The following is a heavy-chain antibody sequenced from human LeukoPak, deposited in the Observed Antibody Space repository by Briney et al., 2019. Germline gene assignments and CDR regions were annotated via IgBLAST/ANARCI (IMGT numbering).Heavy chain of an antibody. CDR2: IKLGGSEK. CDR1: GFTFSNYW. J-gene: IGHJ4*02. CDR3: ARINMAHYYFDY. V-gene: IGHV3-7*01. Sequence: GGSLRLSCAVSGFTFSNYWMSWVRQAPGKGLEWVANIKLGGSEKYYVDSVKGRFTISRDDAKNSLYLQMNSLRAGDTAVYFCARINMAHYYFDYWGQGTLVTVSS. D-gene: IGHD5-24*01.